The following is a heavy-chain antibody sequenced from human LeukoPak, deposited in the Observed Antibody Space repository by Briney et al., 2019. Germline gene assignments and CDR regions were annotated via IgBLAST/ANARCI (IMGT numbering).Heavy chain of an antibody. CDR1: GYSFTSYW. J-gene: IGHJ3*02. CDR2: IYPGDSDT. D-gene: IGHD6-19*01. V-gene: IGHV5-51*01. Sequence: GESLKISCKGSGYSFTSYWIGWVRQMPGKGLEWMGIIYPGDSDTRYSPSFQGQVTISADKSISTAYLQWSSLKASDTAMYFCARPAGYSSGWFAFDIWGHGTMVTVSS. CDR3: ARPAGYSSGWFAFDI.